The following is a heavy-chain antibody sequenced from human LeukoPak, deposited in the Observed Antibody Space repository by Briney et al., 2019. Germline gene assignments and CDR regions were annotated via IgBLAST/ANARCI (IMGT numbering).Heavy chain of an antibody. J-gene: IGHJ6*02. CDR2: ISYDGRNT. CDR1: GFTFSSYA. CDR3: AKGRSPYRERAANMDV. V-gene: IGHV3-30*18. D-gene: IGHD1-26*01. Sequence: GGSLRLSCAASGFTFSSYAIHCVRQAPGRGLEWVAVISYDGRNTYYGESVKGRFTISRENSKIRLYLQMNSLRGEDTAVYYCAKGRSPYRERAANMDVWGQGTTVTVSS.